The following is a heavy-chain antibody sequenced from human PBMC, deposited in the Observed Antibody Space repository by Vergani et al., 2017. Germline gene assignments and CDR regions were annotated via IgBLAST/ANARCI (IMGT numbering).Heavy chain of an antibody. Sequence: VQLVESGGGLVQPGRSLRLSCAASGVTFSSYGMHWVRQAPGKGLEWVAFIRYDGSNKYYADSVKGRFTISRDNSKNTLYLQMNSLRAEDTAVYYCAKVSAYYDILTGYYFDYWGQGTLVTVSS. V-gene: IGHV3-30*02. J-gene: IGHJ4*02. CDR1: GVTFSSYG. CDR3: AKVSAYYDILTGYYFDY. CDR2: IRYDGSNK. D-gene: IGHD3-9*01.